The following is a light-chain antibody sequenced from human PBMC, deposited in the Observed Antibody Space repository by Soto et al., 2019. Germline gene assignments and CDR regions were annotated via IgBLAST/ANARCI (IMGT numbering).Light chain of an antibody. CDR1: QGINNY. V-gene: IGKV1-27*01. J-gene: IGKJ1*01. CDR3: QKYNSGPRT. CDR2: AAS. Sequence: DIRMTQSPPSLSASVGDKITITCRASQGINNYLAWYQQKPGEVPKLLIYAASTLQSGVSSRFSGSGSGTFFTLTINGLPPEDVGSYYCQKYNSGPRTFGQGTKVEIK.